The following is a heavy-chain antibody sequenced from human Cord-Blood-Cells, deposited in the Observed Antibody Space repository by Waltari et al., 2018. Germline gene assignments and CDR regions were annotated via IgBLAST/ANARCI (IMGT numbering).Heavy chain of an antibody. D-gene: IGHD5-12*01. CDR2: INHSGSI. CDR1: GGSFSGYY. V-gene: IGHV4-34*01. CDR3: ARGGGYDFFDY. J-gene: IGHJ4*02. Sequence: QVQLQQWGAGLLKPSETLSLTCAVYGGSFSGYYWSWIRQPPGKGLEWIGEINHSGSINYNPSLKSRGTISVDTSKNQFSLKLSSVTAADTAVYYCARGGGYDFFDYWGQGTLVTVSS.